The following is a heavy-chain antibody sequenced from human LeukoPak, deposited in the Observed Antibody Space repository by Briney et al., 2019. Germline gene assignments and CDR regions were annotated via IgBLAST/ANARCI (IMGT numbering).Heavy chain of an antibody. CDR1: GFTFSSYS. CDR2: ISSSSSYI. V-gene: IGHV3-21*01. CDR3: ARDHQGMVRGVDYYYYMDV. Sequence: KTGGSLRLSCAASGFTFSSYSMNWVRQAPGKGLEWVSSISSSSSYIYYADSVKGRFTISRDNAKNSLYLQMNSLRAEDTAVYYCARDHQGMVRGVDYYYYMDVWGKGTTVTVSS. D-gene: IGHD3-10*01. J-gene: IGHJ6*03.